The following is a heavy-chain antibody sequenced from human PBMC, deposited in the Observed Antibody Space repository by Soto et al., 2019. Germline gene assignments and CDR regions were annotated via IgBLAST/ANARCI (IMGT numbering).Heavy chain of an antibody. CDR2: IYPGDSDT. Sequence: HGESLKISCKGSGYSFTSYWIGWVRQMPGKGLEWMGIIYPGDSDTRYSPSFQGQVTISADKSISTAYLQWSSLKASDTAMYYCARQGGGYYDILTGSPDYYYGMDVWGQGTTVTVSS. CDR3: ARQGGGYYDILTGSPDYYYGMDV. V-gene: IGHV5-51*01. CDR1: GYSFTSYW. D-gene: IGHD3-9*01. J-gene: IGHJ6*02.